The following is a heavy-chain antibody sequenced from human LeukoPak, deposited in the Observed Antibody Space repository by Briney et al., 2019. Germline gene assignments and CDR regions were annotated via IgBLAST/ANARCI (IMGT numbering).Heavy chain of an antibody. CDR1: GFTVSSNY. CDR3: ATLRGANAAPFDY. D-gene: IGHD4/OR15-4a*01. J-gene: IGHJ4*02. Sequence: GGSLILSCAASGFTVSSNYMSWVRQAPGKGLEWVSVIYSDGSTYYADSVKGRFTISRDNSKDTLNLQMNSLRPEDTAVYFCATLRGANAAPFDYWGQGTLVTVSS. CDR2: IYSDGST. V-gene: IGHV3-53*01.